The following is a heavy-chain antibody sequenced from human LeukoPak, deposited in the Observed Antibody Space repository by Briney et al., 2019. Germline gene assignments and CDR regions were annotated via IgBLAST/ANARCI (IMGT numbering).Heavy chain of an antibody. CDR2: IYSGGRT. V-gene: IGHV4-30-4*01. CDR1: GGSITSGNNY. CDR3: VKAPTVAGSYGWFDP. D-gene: IGHD5-18*01. J-gene: IGHJ5*02. Sequence: SETLSLACTVSGGSITSGNNYGNWIRQSPGKGLEWIGFIYSGGRTNYNPFLRSRVVISADASKNQISLRVESMTAADTAVYYCVKAPTVAGSYGWFDPWGQGTLVTVSS.